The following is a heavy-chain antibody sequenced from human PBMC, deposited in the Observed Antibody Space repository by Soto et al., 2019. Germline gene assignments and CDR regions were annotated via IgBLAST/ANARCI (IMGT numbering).Heavy chain of an antibody. CDR1: GFTFSTYG. J-gene: IGHJ4*02. CDR2: ISYDGVNK. D-gene: IGHD1-1*01. Sequence: QVQLVESGGGVVQPGRSLRLSCAASGFTFSTYGMHWVRQAPGKGLEWVAVISYDGVNKYYADSVKGRFTISRDNSKNTLYLQMNSRRAEDTAVYYCAISVYNWNDGFFYQWGPGTLVTVSP. V-gene: IGHV3-30*03. CDR3: AISVYNWNDGFFYQ.